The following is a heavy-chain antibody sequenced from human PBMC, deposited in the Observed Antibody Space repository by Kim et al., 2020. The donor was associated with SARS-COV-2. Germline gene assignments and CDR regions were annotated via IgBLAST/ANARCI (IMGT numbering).Heavy chain of an antibody. Sequence: SETLSLTCTVSGGSISSSSYYWGWIRQPPGKGLEWIGSIYYSGSTYYNPSLKSRVTISVDTSKNQFSLKLSSVTAADTAVYYCARHVRVGLGVIGYYFDYWGQGTLVTVSS. J-gene: IGHJ4*02. CDR3: ARHVRVGLGVIGYYFDY. D-gene: IGHD3-10*01. CDR1: GGSISSSSYY. CDR2: IYYSGST. V-gene: IGHV4-39*01.